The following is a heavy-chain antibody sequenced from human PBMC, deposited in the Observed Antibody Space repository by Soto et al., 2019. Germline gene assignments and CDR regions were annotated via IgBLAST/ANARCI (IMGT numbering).Heavy chain of an antibody. Sequence: QEQVQESGPGLVKPSETLSLTCTVSSGSFGSYYWSWIRKPPGQGPEWIGYIFYSGNPHYNPSLKSRVTISVDQSKNQVSPKMTSVTAADTAVYYCARHMGYYGSGSYFDLWGQGTLVTISS. CDR2: IFYSGNP. J-gene: IGHJ4*02. D-gene: IGHD3-10*01. V-gene: IGHV4-59*08. CDR1: SGSFGSYY. CDR3: ARHMGYYGSGSYFDL.